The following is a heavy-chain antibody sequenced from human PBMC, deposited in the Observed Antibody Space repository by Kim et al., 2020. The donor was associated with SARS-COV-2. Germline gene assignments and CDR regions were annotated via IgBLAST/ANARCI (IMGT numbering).Heavy chain of an antibody. V-gene: IGHV4-59*08. J-gene: IGHJ4*02. D-gene: IGHD3-16*01. Sequence: NSNPTLKSRVTISVDTSKNQFSLKLSSVTAADTAVYYCARHPVAGGDFDYWGQGTLVTVSS. CDR3: ARHPVAGGDFDY.